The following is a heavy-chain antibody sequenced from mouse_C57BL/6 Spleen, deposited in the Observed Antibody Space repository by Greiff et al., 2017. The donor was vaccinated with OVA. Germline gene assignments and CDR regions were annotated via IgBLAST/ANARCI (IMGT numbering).Heavy chain of an antibody. CDR2: IDTSDSYT. CDR3: ARNYSKDY. J-gene: IGHJ2*01. V-gene: IGHV1-50*01. D-gene: IGHD2-5*01. Sequence: VQLQQPGAELVKPGASVKLSCKASGYTFTSYWMQWVKQSPGKGLEWIGEIDTSDSYTNYNQKFKGKATFTVDTSSSTAYLQLSSLTSEDSAVYYCARNYSKDYWGQGTTLTVSS. CDR1: GYTFTSYW.